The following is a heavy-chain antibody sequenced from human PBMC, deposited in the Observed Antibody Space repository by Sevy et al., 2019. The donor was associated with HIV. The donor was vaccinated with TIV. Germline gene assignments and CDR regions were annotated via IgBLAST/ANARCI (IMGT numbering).Heavy chain of an antibody. Sequence: GGSLRLSCAASGFTFSSYWMSWVRQAPGKGLEWVANIKQDGSEKYYVDSVKGRFTISRDNSKNSLYLQMNSLRAEDSAVCYCASAPGSGSCDYWGQGTLVTVSS. CDR2: IKQDGSEK. V-gene: IGHV3-7*01. CDR1: GFTFSSYW. J-gene: IGHJ4*02. CDR3: ASAPGSGSCDY. D-gene: IGHD3-10*01.